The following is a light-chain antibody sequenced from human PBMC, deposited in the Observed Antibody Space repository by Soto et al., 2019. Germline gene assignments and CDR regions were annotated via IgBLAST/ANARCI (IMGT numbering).Light chain of an antibody. J-gene: IGLJ3*02. CDR2: EVN. V-gene: IGLV2-14*01. Sequence: QSALTQPPSASGSPGQSVTISCTGTSSDVGGYNYVSWYQQHPGKAPKLMIYEVNKRPSGVSNRFSGSKSGNTASLTISGLQAEDEADYYCASYRRTGTLVFGGGTQLTVL. CDR3: ASYRRTGTLV. CDR1: SSDVGGYNY.